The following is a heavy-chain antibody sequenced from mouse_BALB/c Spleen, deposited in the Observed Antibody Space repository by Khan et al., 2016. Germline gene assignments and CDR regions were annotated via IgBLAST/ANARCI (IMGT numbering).Heavy chain of an antibody. CDR2: IWGDGTT. J-gene: IGHJ4*01. V-gene: IGHV2-6-7*01. CDR3: ARDGWGYYAMDY. D-gene: IGHD2-2*01. CDR1: GFSLIAYG. Sequence: VELVESGPGLVAPSQSLSITCTVSGFSLIAYGVNWVRQPPGKSLEWLGMIWGDGTTDYNSALKSRLNITKDNSKSQVFLKMNRLQTDDTARYYCARDGWGYYAMDYWGQGTSVTVSS.